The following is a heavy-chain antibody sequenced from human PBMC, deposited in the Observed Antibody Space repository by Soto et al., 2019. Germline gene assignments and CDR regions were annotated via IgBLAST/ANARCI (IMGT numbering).Heavy chain of an antibody. Sequence: QVQLQESGPGLVKPSETLSLTCSVSGGSIGSYYWSWIRQPPGKGLEWIGYIYYSGSTNYNPSLKSRVTISVDTSKNQFSLKLSSVTAAAPAVYYCARGGWRQIDYWGQGTLVTVSS. CDR3: ARGGWRQIDY. D-gene: IGHD3-3*01. CDR2: IYYSGST. CDR1: GGSIGSYY. J-gene: IGHJ4*02. V-gene: IGHV4-59*08.